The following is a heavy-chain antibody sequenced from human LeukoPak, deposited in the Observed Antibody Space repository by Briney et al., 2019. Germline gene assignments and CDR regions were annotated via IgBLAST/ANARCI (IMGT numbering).Heavy chain of an antibody. CDR3: AIDYPLSVGGYDYVGYYFDY. CDR1: GGSISSYD. V-gene: IGHV4-4*07. Sequence: SETLSLTCTVSGGSISSYDWIWIRQPAGKGLEWIGRICTSGSTNYNPSLKSRVTMSVDTSKNQFSLKLSSVTAADTAVYYCAIDYPLSVGGYDYVGYYFDYWGQVTLVTVSS. J-gene: IGHJ4*02. D-gene: IGHD5-12*01. CDR2: ICTSGST.